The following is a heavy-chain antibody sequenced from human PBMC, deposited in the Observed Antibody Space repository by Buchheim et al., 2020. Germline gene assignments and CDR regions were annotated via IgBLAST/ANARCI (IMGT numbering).Heavy chain of an antibody. D-gene: IGHD5-12*01. Sequence: QVQLQESGPGLVKPSETLSLTCTVSGGSISSYYWSWIRQPPGKGLEWIGYIYYSGSTNYNPSLKSRVTISVDTSKNQFSLKLSSVTAADTAVYYCARIVDIVATSTPPHFEYYFDYWGQGTL. CDR3: ARIVDIVATSTPPHFEYYFDY. CDR1: GGSISSYY. J-gene: IGHJ4*02. V-gene: IGHV4-59*08. CDR2: IYYSGST.